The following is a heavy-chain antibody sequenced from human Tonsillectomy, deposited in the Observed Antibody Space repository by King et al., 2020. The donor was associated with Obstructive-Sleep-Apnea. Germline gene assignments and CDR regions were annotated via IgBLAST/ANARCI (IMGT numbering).Heavy chain of an antibody. J-gene: IGHJ4*02. Sequence: QLVQSGAEVKKPGASVKVSCKASGYTFTGYHIHWVRQAPGHGLEWMGWINPNSVATYYAQKFQGRVTMTRDTSISTAYMELSRLRSDDTAVYYCATVAVATATYYFDYWGQGTLVTVSS. CDR3: ATVAVATATYYFDY. D-gene: IGHD4-17*01. CDR1: GYTFTGYH. V-gene: IGHV1-2*02. CDR2: INPNSVAT.